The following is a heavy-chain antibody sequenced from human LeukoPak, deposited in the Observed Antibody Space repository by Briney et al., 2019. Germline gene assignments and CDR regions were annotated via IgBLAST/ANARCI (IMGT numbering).Heavy chain of an antibody. V-gene: IGHV3-7*01. Sequence: GGSLRLSCEGFGLTFSRDWMSWVRQAPGKGLEWVANIKQDGGETYYGDSVKGRFTISRDNAKNSLYLQMNSLRAEDTAVYYCASQWLRSDGWFDPWGQGTLVTVSS. D-gene: IGHD5-12*01. J-gene: IGHJ5*02. CDR1: GLTFSRDW. CDR3: ASQWLRSDGWFDP. CDR2: IKQDGGET.